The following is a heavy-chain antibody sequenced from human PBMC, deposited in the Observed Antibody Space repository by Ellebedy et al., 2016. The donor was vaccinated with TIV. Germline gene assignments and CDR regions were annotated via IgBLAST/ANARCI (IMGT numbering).Heavy chain of an antibody. Sequence: AASVKVSCKASGYTFTSYDINWVRQATGQGLEWMGWMNPNSGNTGYAQKFQGRVTMTRNTSISTAYMELSSLRSEDTAVYYCATTTSSTPDLGMDVWGQGTTVTVSS. CDR2: MNPNSGNT. D-gene: IGHD6-13*01. CDR1: GYTFTSYD. CDR3: ATTTSSTPDLGMDV. J-gene: IGHJ6*02. V-gene: IGHV1-8*01.